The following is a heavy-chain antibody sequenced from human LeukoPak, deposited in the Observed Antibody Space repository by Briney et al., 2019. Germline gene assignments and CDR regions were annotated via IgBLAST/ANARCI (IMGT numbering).Heavy chain of an antibody. CDR3: ARDRELGS. J-gene: IGHJ5*02. CDR1: GGSISIYY. V-gene: IGHV4-59*01. D-gene: IGHD3-16*01. Sequence: SETLSLTCIVSGGSISIYYWNWVRQPPGKGLEWIGYIYNSGSTDNNPSLKRRVTISADTSKNQFSLKLTSVTAADTAVYYCARDRELGSWGQGILVTVSS. CDR2: IYNSGST.